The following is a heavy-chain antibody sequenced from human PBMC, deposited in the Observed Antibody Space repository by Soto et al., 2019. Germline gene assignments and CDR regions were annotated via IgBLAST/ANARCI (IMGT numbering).Heavy chain of an antibody. CDR2: ISYGGSDK. J-gene: IGHJ4*02. CDR3: AKTYMGGSYDY. CDR1: GFTFSGYG. V-gene: IGHV3-30*18. D-gene: IGHD1-26*01. Sequence: VQLVESGGGVVQPGRSLRLSCAASGFTFSGYGMHWVRQAPGKGLEWVTLISYGGSDKDYADSVKGRFTISRDNSKNTLYLQMNGLRAEDTAVYYCAKTYMGGSYDYWGLGTVVTVSS.